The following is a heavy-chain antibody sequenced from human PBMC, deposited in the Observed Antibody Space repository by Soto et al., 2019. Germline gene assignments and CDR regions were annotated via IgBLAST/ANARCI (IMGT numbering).Heavy chain of an antibody. D-gene: IGHD3-22*01. J-gene: IGHJ6*02. CDR3: ARDRGYYDSSGYYYEAYYYYGMDV. CDR2: IIPIFGTA. Sequence: ASVKVSCKASGGTFSSYAISWVRQAPGQGLEWMGGIIPIFGTANYAQKFQGRVTITADESTSTAYMELSSLRSEDTAVYYCARDRGYYDSSGYYYEAYYYYGMDVWGQGTTVTVS. V-gene: IGHV1-69*13. CDR1: GGTFSSYA.